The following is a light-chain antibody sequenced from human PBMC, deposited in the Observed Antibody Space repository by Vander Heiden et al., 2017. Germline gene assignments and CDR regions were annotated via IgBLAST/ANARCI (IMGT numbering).Light chain of an antibody. CDR1: QSIIYNSNIKSY. CDR3: QQYYGPPQVT. V-gene: IGKV4-1*01. CDR2: WAS. Sequence: DIVMTQSPDSLAVSLMERATLNCKSSQSIIYNSNIKSYLGWYQQKARQPPTRLIYWASTRGSGVTDRFSGSGAATDFSLTISSLQAEDVAVYYCQQYYGPPQVTFGQGTRLEIK. J-gene: IGKJ5*01.